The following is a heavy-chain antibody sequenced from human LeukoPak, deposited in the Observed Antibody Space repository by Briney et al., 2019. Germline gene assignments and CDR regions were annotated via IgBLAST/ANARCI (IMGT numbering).Heavy chain of an antibody. CDR2: ITSSSSSI. J-gene: IGHJ4*02. CDR1: GFTFSSYA. V-gene: IGHV3-21*01. Sequence: GGSLRLSCAASGFTFSSYAMSWVRQAPGKGLEWVSSITSSSSSIYSADSVKGRLTISRDNAKNSLYLEMNSLRDEDTAVYYCARDLAWGAYWGQGTLVTVSS. CDR3: ARDLAWGAY. D-gene: IGHD4/OR15-4a*01.